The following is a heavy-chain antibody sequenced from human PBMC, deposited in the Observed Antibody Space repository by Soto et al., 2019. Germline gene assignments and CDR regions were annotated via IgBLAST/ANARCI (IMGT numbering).Heavy chain of an antibody. J-gene: IGHJ1*01. CDR3: AKAYDSSGYYRIKYFQH. V-gene: IGHV3-23*01. Sequence: GGSLRLSCAASGFTFSSYAMSWVRQAPGKGLEWVSAISGSGGSTYYADSVKGRFTIFRDNSKNTLYLQMNSLRAEDTAVYYCAKAYDSSGYYRIKYFQHWGQGTLVTVSS. CDR2: ISGSGGST. CDR1: GFTFSSYA. D-gene: IGHD3-22*01.